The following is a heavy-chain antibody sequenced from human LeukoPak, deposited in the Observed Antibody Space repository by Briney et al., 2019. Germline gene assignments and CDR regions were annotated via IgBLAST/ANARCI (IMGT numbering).Heavy chain of an antibody. CDR1: GFTFSSYW. J-gene: IGHJ4*02. V-gene: IGHV3-74*01. D-gene: IGHD6-13*01. Sequence: GGSLRLSCAASGFTFSSYWMHWVRQAPGKGLVWVSRINSDGSSTSYADSVKGRFTISRDNAKNTLYLQMNSLRAEDTAVYYCAREWSSSWYDYWGQGTLVTVSS. CDR2: INSDGSST. CDR3: AREWSSSWYDY.